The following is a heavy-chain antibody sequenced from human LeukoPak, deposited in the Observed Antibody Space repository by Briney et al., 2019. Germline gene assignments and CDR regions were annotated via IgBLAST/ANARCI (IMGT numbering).Heavy chain of an antibody. J-gene: IGHJ4*02. CDR1: GGSISSGSYY. Sequence: SETLSLTCSVSGGSISSGSYYWSWIRQPAGKGLEWIGRIYTSGSTNYNPSLKSRVTISVDTSKNQFSLKLSSVTAADTAVYYCARGGPTNFDYWGQGTLVTVSS. CDR3: ARGGPTNFDY. CDR2: IYTSGST. V-gene: IGHV4-61*02.